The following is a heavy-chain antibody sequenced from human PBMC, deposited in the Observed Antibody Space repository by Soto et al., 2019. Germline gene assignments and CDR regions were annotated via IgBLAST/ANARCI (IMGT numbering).Heavy chain of an antibody. V-gene: IGHV1-69*02. CDR3: SSGLDSYGYS. CDR2: IIPILGIA. J-gene: IGHJ4*02. D-gene: IGHD5-18*01. Sequence: QVQLVQSGAEVKKPGSSVKLSCKASGGTLSSYTISWVRQAPGQGLEWMGRIIPILGIANYAQQFQGRVTITADKSTSTAYMELSSLRSEDTAVYYCSSGLDSYGYSWGQRTLVTVSS. CDR1: GGTLSSYT.